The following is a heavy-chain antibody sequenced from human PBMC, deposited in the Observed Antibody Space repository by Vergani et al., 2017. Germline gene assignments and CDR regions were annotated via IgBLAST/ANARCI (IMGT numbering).Heavy chain of an antibody. J-gene: IGHJ5*01. CDR3: ARARCIETCYMSNWLDS. CDR2: IKSDGSIT. Sequence: EVQLVESGGGLVQPGGSLRLSCAASGFSFNSYWMHWVRQVPGKGLLWVSRIKSDGSITAYADSVKGRFTISRDNAQNTLYLQMNSLRVEDTGVYYCARARCIETCYMSNWLDSWGQGTLVTGSS. D-gene: IGHD3-9*01. CDR1: GFSFNSYW. V-gene: IGHV3-74*03.